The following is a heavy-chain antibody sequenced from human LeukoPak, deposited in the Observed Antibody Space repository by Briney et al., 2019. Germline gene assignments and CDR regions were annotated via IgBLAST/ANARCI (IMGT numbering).Heavy chain of an antibody. V-gene: IGHV3-7*03. Sequence: PGGSLRLSCAASGFTFSSYWMSWVRQAPGKGPEWVAHINKDGSEKYYVDSLKGRFTISRDSAENSLYLQMNSLRAEDTAVYYCATYSTGRYKGLEYWGQGTLVTVSS. D-gene: IGHD6-19*01. J-gene: IGHJ4*02. CDR1: GFTFSSYW. CDR3: ATYSTGRYKGLEY. CDR2: INKDGSEK.